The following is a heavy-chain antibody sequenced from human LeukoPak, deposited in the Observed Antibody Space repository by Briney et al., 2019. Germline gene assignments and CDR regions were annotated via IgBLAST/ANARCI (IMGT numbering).Heavy chain of an antibody. Sequence: ASVKVSCKASGYTFTDYYMHWVRQAPGQGLEWMGRINPNSGGTNSAQKFQGRVTMTRDTSISTAYMELSRLRSDDTAVYYCARLLHDSRAYYQGFDPWGQGSLVTVSS. CDR3: ARLLHDSRAYYQGFDP. D-gene: IGHD3-22*01. CDR2: INPNSGGT. CDR1: GYTFTDYY. V-gene: IGHV1-2*06. J-gene: IGHJ5*02.